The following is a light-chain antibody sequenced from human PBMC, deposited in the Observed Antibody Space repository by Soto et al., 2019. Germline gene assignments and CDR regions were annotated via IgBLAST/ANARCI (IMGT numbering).Light chain of an antibody. CDR1: SSDIGGYNY. CDR3: SSYTTVSAPVV. Sequence: QSVLTQPASVSGSPGQSITISCTGASSDIGGYNYVSWYQQHPGKAPKLMIYEVTRRPSGVSNRFSGSKSGNTASLTISGLQADDEDNYYCSSYTTVSAPVVFGGGTKLTVL. CDR2: EVT. J-gene: IGLJ2*01. V-gene: IGLV2-14*01.